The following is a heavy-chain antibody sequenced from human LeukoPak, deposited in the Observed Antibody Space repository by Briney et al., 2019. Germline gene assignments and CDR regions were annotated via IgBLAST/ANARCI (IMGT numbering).Heavy chain of an antibody. D-gene: IGHD3-16*01. CDR1: GGSISSGSYY. CDR3: ARTRGTYFDN. CDR2: FSLSGNT. V-gene: IGHV4-61*02. Sequence: SETLSLTCTVSGGSISSGSYYWSWIRQPAGKGLEWLGRFSLSGNTNYNPSLKSRVTISVDTSKNQLSLKLTSMTAADTALYFCARTRGTYFDNWGQGTLVPVSS. J-gene: IGHJ4*02.